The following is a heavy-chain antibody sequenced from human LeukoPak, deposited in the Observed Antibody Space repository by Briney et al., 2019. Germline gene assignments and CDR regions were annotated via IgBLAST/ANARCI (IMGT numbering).Heavy chain of an antibody. D-gene: IGHD6-19*01. CDR2: IYPGDSGT. CDR1: GYSFTSYW. Sequence: GESLKISCKGSGYSFTSYWIGWVRQMPGKGLEWMGIIYPGDSGTRYSPSFQGQVTISADKSISTAYLQWSSLKASDSAMYYCARHLTYASAWYCPDYWGQGTLVTVSS. CDR3: ARHLTYASAWYCPDY. J-gene: IGHJ4*02. V-gene: IGHV5-51*01.